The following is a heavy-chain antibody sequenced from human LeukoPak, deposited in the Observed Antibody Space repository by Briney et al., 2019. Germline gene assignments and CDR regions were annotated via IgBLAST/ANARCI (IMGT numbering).Heavy chain of an antibody. J-gene: IGHJ5*02. V-gene: IGHV4-4*07. CDR2: IYTSGRT. D-gene: IGHD2-2*01. CDR1: GASMSTYY. Sequence: SETLSLTCTVSGASMSTYYWSWIRQPAGKGLEWIGRIYTSGRTKYNPSRKSRVTMSVDTSKNQFSLKLSSVTAADTAVYYCARDSPPVDPWGQGTLVSLSS. CDR3: ARDSPPVDP.